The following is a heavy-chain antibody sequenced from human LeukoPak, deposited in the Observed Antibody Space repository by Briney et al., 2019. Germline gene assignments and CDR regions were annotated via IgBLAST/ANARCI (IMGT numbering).Heavy chain of an antibody. CDR3: ARGLNSGVDY. D-gene: IGHD1-26*01. Sequence: GGTLRLSCAASGFTFSSYSMNWVRQAPGKGLQWVSYISSSGNTIYYADSVKGRFTISRDNAKNSLYLQMNSLRAEDTAVYYCARGLNSGVDYWGQGTLVTVSS. V-gene: IGHV3-48*04. CDR1: GFTFSSYS. CDR2: ISSSGNTI. J-gene: IGHJ4*02.